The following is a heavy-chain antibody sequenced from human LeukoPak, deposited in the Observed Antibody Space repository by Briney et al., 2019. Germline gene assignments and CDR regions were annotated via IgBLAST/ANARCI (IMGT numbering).Heavy chain of an antibody. CDR1: GGSISSYY. CDR3: ARAGLWFGEDNWFDP. CDR2: IYTSGST. J-gene: IGHJ5*02. Sequence: SETLSLTCTVSGGSISSYYWSWIRQPAGKGLEWIGRIYTSGSTNYNPSLKSRVTMSVDTSKNQFSLKLSSVTAADTAVYYCARAGLWFGEDNWFDPWGQGTLVTVSS. D-gene: IGHD3-10*01. V-gene: IGHV4-4*07.